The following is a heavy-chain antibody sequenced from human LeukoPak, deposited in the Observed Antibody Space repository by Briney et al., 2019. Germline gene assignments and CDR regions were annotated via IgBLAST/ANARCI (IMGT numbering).Heavy chain of an antibody. CDR1: GFTFSDYY. D-gene: IGHD2-21*01. Sequence: GGSLRLSCAASGFTFSDYYMSWIRQAPGKGPEWVSHISSSGSTIYYADSVKGRFTISRDNAKNSLYLQMNSLRVDDTAVYYCARDGRRGDWGDYWGQGTLVTVSS. CDR3: ARDGRRGDWGDY. CDR2: ISSSGSTI. J-gene: IGHJ4*02. V-gene: IGHV3-11*01.